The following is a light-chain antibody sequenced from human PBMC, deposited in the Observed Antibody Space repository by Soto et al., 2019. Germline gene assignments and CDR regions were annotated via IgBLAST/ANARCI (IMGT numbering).Light chain of an antibody. V-gene: IGLV2-23*01. CDR3: CSYVGSRAVV. CDR1: RSDLGSYNL. Sequence: QSALTQPASVSGSPGQSITLSCTGTRSDLGSYNLVSWYQQYPGKAPKLMICEGSKRPSGVSDRFSGSRSGNTASLTISGLQADDEADYYCCSYVGSRAVVFGGGTKLTVL. J-gene: IGLJ2*01. CDR2: EGS.